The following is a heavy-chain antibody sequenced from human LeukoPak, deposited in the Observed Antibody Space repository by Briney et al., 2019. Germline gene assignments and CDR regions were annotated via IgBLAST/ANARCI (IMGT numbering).Heavy chain of an antibody. Sequence: PSETLSLTCTVSGGSISSYYWSWIRQPPGKGLEWIGYIYYSGSTNYNPSLKSRVTISVDTSKNQFSLKLSSVTAADTAVYYCARRNQLWLRGVFDYWGQGTLVTVSS. CDR2: IYYSGST. V-gene: IGHV4-59*12. D-gene: IGHD5-18*01. J-gene: IGHJ4*02. CDR1: GGSISSYY. CDR3: ARRNQLWLRGVFDY.